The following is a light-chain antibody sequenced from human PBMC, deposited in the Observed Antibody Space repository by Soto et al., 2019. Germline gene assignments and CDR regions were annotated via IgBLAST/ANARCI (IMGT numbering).Light chain of an antibody. V-gene: IGKV3-20*01. CDR2: GAS. CDR1: QSVSSNY. Sequence: EIVLTQSPGTLSLSPGERATLSCRASQSVSSNYLAWYQQKPGQAPRLLIYGASSRATGIPDRFSGSGSGTDFTLTIIRLEPEEFAVYYCLQYGSSPRTFGGGTKLEIK. J-gene: IGKJ4*02. CDR3: LQYGSSPRT.